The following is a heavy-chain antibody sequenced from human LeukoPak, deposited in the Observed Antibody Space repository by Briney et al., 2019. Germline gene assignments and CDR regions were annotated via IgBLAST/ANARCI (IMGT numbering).Heavy chain of an antibody. J-gene: IGHJ4*02. CDR3: ARIWGYSSSSRDY. V-gene: IGHV4-34*01. Sequence: GSLRLSCAASGFTVSSNYMSWIRQPPGKGLEWIGEINHSGSTNYNPSLKSRVTISVDTSKNELSLKLSSVTAADTAVYYCARIWGYSSSSRDYWGQGTLVAVSS. CDR2: INHSGST. CDR1: GFTVSSNY. D-gene: IGHD6-6*01.